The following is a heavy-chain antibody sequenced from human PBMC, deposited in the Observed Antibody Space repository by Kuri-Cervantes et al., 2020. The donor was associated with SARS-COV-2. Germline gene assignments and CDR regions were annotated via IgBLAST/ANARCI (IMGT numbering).Heavy chain of an antibody. D-gene: IGHD3-10*01. J-gene: IGHJ4*02. CDR2: ISYDGSNK. CDR3: AIARRRVGGSGACFDY. Sequence: LSLTCAASGFTFSSYGMHWVRQAPGKGLEWVAVISYDGSNKYYADSVKGRFTISRDNAKNSLYLQMNSLRDEDTAVYYCAIARRRVGGSGACFDYWGQGTLVTVSS. V-gene: IGHV3-33*05. CDR1: GFTFSSYG.